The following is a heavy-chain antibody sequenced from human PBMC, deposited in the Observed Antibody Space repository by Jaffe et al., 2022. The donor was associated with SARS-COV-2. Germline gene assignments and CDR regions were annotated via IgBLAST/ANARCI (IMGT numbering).Heavy chain of an antibody. CDR3: ARRMGECSGGSCYLDY. CDR1: GFTLGSYW. CDR2: INTDGRST. V-gene: IGHV3-74*03. D-gene: IGHD2-15*01. Sequence: EVQLVESGGGLVQPGGSLRLSCAASGFTLGSYWMHWVRQAPGKGLVWVSRINTDGRSTMYADSVKGRFTISRDNAKNTLYLEVNSLRAEDTGVYYCARRMGECSGGSCYLDYWGQGALVIVSS. J-gene: IGHJ4*02.